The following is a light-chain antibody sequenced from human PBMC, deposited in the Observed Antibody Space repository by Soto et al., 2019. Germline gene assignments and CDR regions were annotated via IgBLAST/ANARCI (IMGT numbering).Light chain of an antibody. CDR3: ALYVGSGTVV. CDR2: STN. Sequence: QTVVSQEPSFSVSPGETVTLTCGLTSASVLTSYYPSWYQQTPGQGPRTLIYSTNIRSSGVPDRFSGSILGNKAALTITGAQADDESDYYCALYVGSGTVVFGGGTKLTVL. V-gene: IGLV8-61*01. CDR1: SASVLTSYY. J-gene: IGLJ2*01.